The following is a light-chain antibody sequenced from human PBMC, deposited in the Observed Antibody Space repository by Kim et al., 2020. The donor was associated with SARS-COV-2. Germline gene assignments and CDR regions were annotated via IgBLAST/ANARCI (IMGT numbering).Light chain of an antibody. Sequence: SSELPQDPAVSVALRQTVRITCQGDSLRRYYASWYQQKPGQAPVLVIYGKNNRPSGIPDRFSGSSSGNTASLTITGAQAEEEADYYCKSRDSSGKVVFGGGTQLTVL. CDR3: KSRDSSGKVV. CDR1: SLRRYY. CDR2: GKN. J-gene: IGLJ2*01. V-gene: IGLV3-19*01.